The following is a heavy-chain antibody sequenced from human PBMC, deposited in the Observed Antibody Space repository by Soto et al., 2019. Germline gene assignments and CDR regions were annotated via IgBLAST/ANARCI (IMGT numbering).Heavy chain of an antibody. V-gene: IGHV3-30-3*01. Sequence: GGSLRLSCAASGFTFSSYAMHWVRQAPGKGLEWVAVISYDGSNKYYAVSVKGRFTISRDNSKNTLYLQMNSLRAEDTAVYYCARVTRDIVLVPAATNYYYYYGMDVWGQGTTVTVSS. CDR1: GFTFSSYA. CDR3: ARVTRDIVLVPAATNYYYYYGMDV. CDR2: ISYDGSNK. J-gene: IGHJ6*02. D-gene: IGHD2-2*01.